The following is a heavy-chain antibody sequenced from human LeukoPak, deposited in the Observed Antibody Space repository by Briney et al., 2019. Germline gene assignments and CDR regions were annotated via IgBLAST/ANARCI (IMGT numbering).Heavy chain of an antibody. CDR1: GFIFTNYF. CDR2: IKHDGSEK. CDR3: ARILA. V-gene: IGHV3-7*03. J-gene: IGHJ5*02. Sequence: GGSLRLSCAASGFIFTNYFVSWVRQAPGKGLEWVASIKHDGSEKYYVDSVRGRFTISRDNTMNSLYLQMSSLRAEDTAVYYCARILAWGQGTLVTVSS. D-gene: IGHD2-15*01.